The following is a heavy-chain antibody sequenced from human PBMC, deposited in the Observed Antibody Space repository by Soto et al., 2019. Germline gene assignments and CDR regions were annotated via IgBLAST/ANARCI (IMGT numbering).Heavy chain of an antibody. CDR3: ARMGSTTVTKWEYCYYGMDV. CDR1: GFTFSSYS. V-gene: IGHV3-21*01. Sequence: EVQLVESGGGLVKPGGSLRLSCAASGFTFSSYSMNWVRQAPGKGLEWVSSVSSSTSYMYYADSVKGRFTISRDNAKNSLYLQMNSLRAEDTAVYYCARMGSTTVTKWEYCYYGMDVWGQGTTVTVSS. J-gene: IGHJ6*02. D-gene: IGHD4-17*01. CDR2: VSSSTSYM.